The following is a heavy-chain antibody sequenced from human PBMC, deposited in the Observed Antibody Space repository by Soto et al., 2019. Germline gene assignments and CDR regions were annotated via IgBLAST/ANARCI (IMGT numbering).Heavy chain of an antibody. CDR2: IYEGETT. V-gene: IGHV4-39*01. Sequence: QLQLQESGPGLVKPSETLSLTCAVSGASISRTGFHWGWIRQPPGQGLEWIGSIYEGETTFYNSSLKSRGTLSANTSKNHFSLELGSVTAADTGVYYCARRGSGHTFGFWGQGNLVNVSS. D-gene: IGHD3-10*01. J-gene: IGHJ4*02. CDR3: ARRGSGHTFGF. CDR1: GASISRTGFH.